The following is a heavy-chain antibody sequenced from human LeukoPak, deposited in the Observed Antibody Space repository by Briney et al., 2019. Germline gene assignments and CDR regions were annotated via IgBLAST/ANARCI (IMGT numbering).Heavy chain of an antibody. D-gene: IGHD6-19*01. V-gene: IGHV3-74*01. Sequence: GGPLRLSCAASGFTFSKYWMLWVRQAPGKGLESVSRINTDGTVTTYADSVKGRFTVSRDNADNTMFLQMNSVRDGDTAVYYCATKQWLAPPPDSWGQGTPVTVPS. CDR1: GFTFSKYW. CDR3: ATKQWLAPPPDS. CDR2: INTDGTVT. J-gene: IGHJ4*02.